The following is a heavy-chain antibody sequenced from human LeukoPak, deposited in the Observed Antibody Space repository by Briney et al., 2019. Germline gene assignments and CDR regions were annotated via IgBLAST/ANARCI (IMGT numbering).Heavy chain of an antibody. CDR1: GFTFSSYW. J-gene: IGHJ4*02. V-gene: IGHV3-74*01. CDR2: INSDGSST. Sequence: GGSLRPSCAASGFTFSSYWMHWVRQAPGKGLVWVSRINSDGSSTSYADSVKGRFTISTDHPKNTLYLQMNSLRAEDTAVYFCAKRGVVIRVILVGFHKEAYYFDSWGQGALVTVSS. D-gene: IGHD3-22*01. CDR3: AKRGVVIRVILVGFHKEAYYFDS.